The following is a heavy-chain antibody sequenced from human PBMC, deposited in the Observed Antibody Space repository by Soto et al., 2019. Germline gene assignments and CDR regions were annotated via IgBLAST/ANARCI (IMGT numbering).Heavy chain of an antibody. CDR1: GFTFSSYG. J-gene: IGHJ4*02. V-gene: IGHV3-33*01. CDR2: IWYDGSNK. CDR3: AREFGPARFDY. D-gene: IGHD3-10*01. Sequence: GSLRLSCAASGFTFSSYGMXWVRQAPGKGLEWVAVIWYDGSNKYYADSVKGRFTISRDNSKNTLYLQMNSLRAEDTAVYYCAREFGPARFDYWGQGTLVTVSS.